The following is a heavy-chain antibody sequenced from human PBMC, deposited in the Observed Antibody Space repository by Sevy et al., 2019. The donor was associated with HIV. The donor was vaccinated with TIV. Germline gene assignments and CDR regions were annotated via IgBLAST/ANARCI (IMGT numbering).Heavy chain of an antibody. Sequence: GGSLRLSCAASGFTFSKYSMSWFRKPPGKGREWVSTLSFGCGEINYADSVKGRFTISRDNSKSSVYLQMNNLRPEDTAVYYCAREGCTKPHDYWGQGTLVTVSS. CDR1: GFTFSKYS. V-gene: IGHV3-23*01. D-gene: IGHD2-8*01. J-gene: IGHJ4*02. CDR3: AREGCTKPHDY. CDR2: LSFGCGEI.